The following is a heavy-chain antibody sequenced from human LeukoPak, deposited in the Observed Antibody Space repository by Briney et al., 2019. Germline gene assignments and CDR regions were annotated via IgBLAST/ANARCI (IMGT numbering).Heavy chain of an antibody. D-gene: IGHD6-13*01. J-gene: IGHJ4*02. Sequence: SVKVSCKASGGTFSSYAFSWVRQAPGQGLEWMGRIIPILGIANYAQKFQGRVTITADKSTSTAYMELSSLRSEDTAVYYCARAGIAAAGTYFDYWGQGTLVTVSS. CDR1: GGTFSSYA. V-gene: IGHV1-69*04. CDR3: ARAGIAAAGTYFDY. CDR2: IIPILGIA.